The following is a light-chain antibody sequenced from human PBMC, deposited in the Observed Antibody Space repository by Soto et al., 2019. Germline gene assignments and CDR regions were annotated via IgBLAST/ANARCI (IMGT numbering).Light chain of an antibody. CDR2: LNSDGSH. J-gene: IGLJ2*01. CDR3: QTWGTGNVV. CDR1: SGHSSYA. Sequence: QPVLTQSPSASASLGASVKLTCTLSSGHSSYAIAWHQQQPEKGPRYLMKLNSDGSHSKGDGIPDRFSGSSSGAERYLTISSLQSEDEAEYSCQTWGTGNVVFGGGTKLTVL. V-gene: IGLV4-69*01.